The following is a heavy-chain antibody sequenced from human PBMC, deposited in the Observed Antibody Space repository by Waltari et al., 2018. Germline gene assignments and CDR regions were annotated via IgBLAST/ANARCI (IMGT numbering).Heavy chain of an antibody. CDR2: IYYSGST. CDR1: GGSISSYY. Sequence: QVQLQESGPGLVKPSETLSLTCTVSGGSISSYYWSWIRQPPGKGLEWIGYIYYSGSTNYNPSLKSRVTISVDTSKNQFSLKLSSVTAADTAVYYCARGVQGVTGRANWFDPWGQGTLVTVSS. J-gene: IGHJ5*02. V-gene: IGHV4-59*12. CDR3: ARGVQGVTGRANWFDP. D-gene: IGHD3-10*01.